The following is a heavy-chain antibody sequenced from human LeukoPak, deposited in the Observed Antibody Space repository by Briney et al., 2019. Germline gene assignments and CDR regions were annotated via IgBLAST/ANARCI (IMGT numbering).Heavy chain of an antibody. CDR2: IYYSGST. Sequence: SETLSLTCTVSGGSIGSGDYYWSWIRQPPGKGLEWIGYIYYSGSTYYNPSLKSRITISVNTSKSQFSLKLSSVTAADTAVYYCARGLFGYRSSTSCYRWFDPWGQGTLVTVSS. V-gene: IGHV4-30-4*08. J-gene: IGHJ5*02. CDR1: GGSIGSGDYY. CDR3: ARGLFGYRSSTSCYRWFDP. D-gene: IGHD2-2*03.